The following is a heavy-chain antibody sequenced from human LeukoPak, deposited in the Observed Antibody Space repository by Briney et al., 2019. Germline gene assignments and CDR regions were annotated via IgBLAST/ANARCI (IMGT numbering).Heavy chain of an antibody. J-gene: IGHJ4*02. V-gene: IGHV4-38-2*01. Sequence: PSETLSLTCAASGYSISSGYYWGWIRQPPGKRVECIGSIYHSGSTYYNPSLKSRVTISADTSKNQFSLKLTSVTAADTAVYYCARQTPTGEYSLYRARFDYWGQGTLVTVSS. D-gene: IGHD5/OR15-5a*01. CDR1: GYSISSGYY. CDR3: ARQTPTGEYSLYRARFDY. CDR2: IYHSGST.